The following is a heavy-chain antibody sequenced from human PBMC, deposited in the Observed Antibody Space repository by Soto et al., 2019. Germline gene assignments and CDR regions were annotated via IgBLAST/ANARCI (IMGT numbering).Heavy chain of an antibody. CDR1: GGTLISYA. Sequence: GASVKVSCKASGGTLISYAISWVRQAPGQGLEWMGGVIPIFGTANYAQKFQGRVTITADESTSTAYMELSSLRSEDTAVYYCASSLRDIVVVPAAIPYYYYGMDVWGQGTTVTVSS. CDR2: VIPIFGTA. V-gene: IGHV1-69*13. J-gene: IGHJ6*02. CDR3: ASSLRDIVVVPAAIPYYYYGMDV. D-gene: IGHD2-2*02.